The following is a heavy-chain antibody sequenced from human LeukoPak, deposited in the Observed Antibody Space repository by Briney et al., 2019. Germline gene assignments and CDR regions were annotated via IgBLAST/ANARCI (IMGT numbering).Heavy chain of an antibody. V-gene: IGHV4-38-2*02. CDR2: IYQTGST. Sequence: SETLSLTCTVSGFSISSAYYWGWIRQPPGKGLEWIGSIYQTGSTYYNPSLKSRVTISVDTSKNQFSLKLTSVTAADTAVYYCARDRVTATWNYYGMDVWGQGTTVTVSS. CDR3: ARDRVTATWNYYGMDV. J-gene: IGHJ6*02. CDR1: GFSISSAYY. D-gene: IGHD2-21*02.